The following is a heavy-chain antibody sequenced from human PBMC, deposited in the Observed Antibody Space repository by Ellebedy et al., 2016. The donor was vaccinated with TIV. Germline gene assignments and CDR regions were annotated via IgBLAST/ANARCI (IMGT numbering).Heavy chain of an antibody. D-gene: IGHD6-25*01. CDR3: ARDRLSKALDP. CDR2: IGSSGSII. CDR1: GFAFPFYI. J-gene: IGHJ5*02. V-gene: IGHV3-48*04. Sequence: GESLKISXAASGFAFPFYIMNWVRQAPGKGLEWVSYIGSSGSIISYADSVKGRFTISRDNAKNSLYLQMNSLRAEDTAVYYCARDRLSKALDPWGQGTLVTVSS.